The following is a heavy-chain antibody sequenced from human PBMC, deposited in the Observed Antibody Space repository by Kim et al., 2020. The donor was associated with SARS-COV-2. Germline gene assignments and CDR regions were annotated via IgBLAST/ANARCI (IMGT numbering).Heavy chain of an antibody. CDR2: INAGNGYT. V-gene: IGHV1-3*01. CDR1: GYTFTTYS. CDR3: ARRGSGYGLTV. D-gene: IGHD6-25*01. Sequence: ASVKVSCKPSGYTFTTYSIHWVRQAPGQSLEWMAWINAGNGYTGYSQKLQDRVTLTRDTFASTVYMELSSLMSEDTAVYYCARRGSGYGLTVCGQGPTV. J-gene: IGHJ6*02.